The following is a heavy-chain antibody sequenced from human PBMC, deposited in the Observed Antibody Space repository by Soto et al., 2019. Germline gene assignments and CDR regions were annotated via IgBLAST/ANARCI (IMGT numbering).Heavy chain of an antibody. J-gene: IGHJ4*02. CDR1: GGSISSSNW. CDR2: IYHSGST. Sequence: QVQLQESGPGLVKPSGTLSLTCAVSGGSISSSNWWSWVRQPPGKGLEWIGEIYHSGSTNYNPSLKSRVTISVDKSKNQFSLKLSSVTAADTAVYYCARGHLYYYDSSGRYFDYWGQGTLVTVSS. CDR3: ARGHLYYYDSSGRYFDY. V-gene: IGHV4-4*02. D-gene: IGHD3-22*01.